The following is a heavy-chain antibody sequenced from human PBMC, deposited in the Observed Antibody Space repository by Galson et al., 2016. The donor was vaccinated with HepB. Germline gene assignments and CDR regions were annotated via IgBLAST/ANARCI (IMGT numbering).Heavy chain of an antibody. V-gene: IGHV3-72*01. CDR2: SRDKPNSYTT. CDR1: GFSFSDHY. Sequence: SLRLSCAASGFSFSDHYVDWVRQAPGKGLEWVGRSRDKPNSYTTEYAASVKGRFSISRDDSKNSVHLDMNSLTTEDTAVYYCARDQYKPLSSLDYWGRGTLVTVSS. D-gene: IGHD1-14*01. J-gene: IGHJ4*02. CDR3: ARDQYKPLSSLDY.